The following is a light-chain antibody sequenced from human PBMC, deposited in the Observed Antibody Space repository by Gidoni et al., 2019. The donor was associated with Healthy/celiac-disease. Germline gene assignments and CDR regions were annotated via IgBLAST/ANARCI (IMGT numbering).Light chain of an antibody. CDR3: QQYNNWWT. V-gene: IGKV3-15*01. Sequence: EIVMTQSPATLPVSPGERATLPCRASQSVSSNLAWYQQKPGQAPRLLIHGASTRATRIPARFSGSGSGTEFTLTISSLQSEDFAVYYCQQYNNWWTFGQGTKVEIK. J-gene: IGKJ1*01. CDR2: GAS. CDR1: QSVSSN.